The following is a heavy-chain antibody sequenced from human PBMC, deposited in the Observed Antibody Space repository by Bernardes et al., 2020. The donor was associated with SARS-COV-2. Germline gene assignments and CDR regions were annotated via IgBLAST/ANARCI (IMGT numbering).Heavy chain of an antibody. Sequence: GGSLRLSCAASGFTFTNYRMHWVRQAPGKGLEWVSSISSSSDYIYYADSVKGRFTISRDSAKNSLYLQMNSLRAEDTAVYYCARESYGDYYFDYWGQGTLVTVSS. D-gene: IGHD4-17*01. CDR2: ISSSSDYI. V-gene: IGHV3-21*01. CDR1: GFTFTNYR. CDR3: ARESYGDYYFDY. J-gene: IGHJ4*02.